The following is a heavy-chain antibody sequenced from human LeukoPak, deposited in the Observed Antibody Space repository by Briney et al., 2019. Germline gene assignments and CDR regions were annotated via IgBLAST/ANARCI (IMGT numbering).Heavy chain of an antibody. CDR1: GYSFTSYW. CDR2: VYPGDSDT. J-gene: IGHJ3*02. CDR3: ASLTGGDYYDTSGHFAFDI. Sequence: GESLQISSKGVGYSFTSYWIGWVRQMPGEGLEWMGSVYPGDSDTRYSPSFQGQVTISADQSISAAYLQKSSLKASDTAMYYCASLTGGDYYDTSGHFAFDIWGQGTMVTVSS. D-gene: IGHD3-22*01. V-gene: IGHV5-51*01.